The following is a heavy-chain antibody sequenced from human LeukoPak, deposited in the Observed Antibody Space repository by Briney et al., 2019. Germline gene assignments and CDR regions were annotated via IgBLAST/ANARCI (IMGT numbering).Heavy chain of an antibody. J-gene: IGHJ4*02. D-gene: IGHD6-19*01. CDR1: GFTFNNYA. V-gene: IGHV3-64*04. Sequence: PGGSLRLSCSASGFTFNNYAMHWVRQAPGKGLEYVSAVNSNGAHTYYADSVKGRFTISRDNSKNTLYLQMSSLKTEDTAVYYCARDRIAVAGTLWGQGTLVTVSS. CDR3: ARDRIAVAGTL. CDR2: VNSNGAHT.